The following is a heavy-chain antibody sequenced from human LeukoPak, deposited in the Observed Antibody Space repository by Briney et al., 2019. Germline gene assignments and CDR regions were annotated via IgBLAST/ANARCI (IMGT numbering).Heavy chain of an antibody. J-gene: IGHJ3*02. V-gene: IGHV3-23*01. CDR2: ISGSGSDT. CDR1: GFTFSSYA. D-gene: IGHD2-2*01. Sequence: PGGSLRLSCAASGFTFSSYAMSWVRQAPGKGLEWVSAISGSGSDTEYADSVKGRFTISRDNSKTTLYLQMSSLRVEDTAVYYCAKCCATCYANALDSWGQGTMVTVCS. CDR3: AKCCATCYANALDS.